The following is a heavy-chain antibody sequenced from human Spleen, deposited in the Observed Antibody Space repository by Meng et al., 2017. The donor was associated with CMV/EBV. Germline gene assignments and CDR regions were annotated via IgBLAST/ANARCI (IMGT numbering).Heavy chain of an antibody. Sequence: SETLSLTCSVSGYSIGSGYHWNWIRHSPGKGLEWIGSVYHTGTAYYNPSLQSRVTILVDTSKDQFSLKLTSVTAADTAIYYCARDVHPYDNTGPGDWGQGTLVTVSS. CDR1: GYSIGSGYH. CDR2: VYHTGTA. CDR3: ARDVHPYDNTGPGD. V-gene: IGHV4-38-2*02. D-gene: IGHD2-8*02. J-gene: IGHJ4*02.